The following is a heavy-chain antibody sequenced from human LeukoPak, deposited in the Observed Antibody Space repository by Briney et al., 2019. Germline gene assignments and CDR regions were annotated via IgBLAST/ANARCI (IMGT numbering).Heavy chain of an antibody. CDR1: GFTFSSYW. CDR2: IDTDGSST. Sequence: PGGSLRLSCAASGFTFSSYWMHWVRQAPGKGLVCVSRIDTDGSSTSYADSVKGRFTISRDNAKNTLYLQKSSLRAEDTAVYYCILAAAGTEFDSWGQGTLVTVSS. V-gene: IGHV3-74*01. J-gene: IGHJ4*02. D-gene: IGHD6-13*01. CDR3: ILAAAGTEFDS.